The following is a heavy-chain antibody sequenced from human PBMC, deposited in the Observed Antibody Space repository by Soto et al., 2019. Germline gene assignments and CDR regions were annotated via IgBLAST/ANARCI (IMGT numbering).Heavy chain of an antibody. D-gene: IGHD4-4*01. Sequence: QVQLVQSGAEMKEPGSSVKVSCKTSGGTFSSSAISWLRQAPGQGLEWMGGIIPLFRTPDYAQKFQGRVKIAADESTSTAYMELSSLRSQDTAVYYCARDNDRLQLGGNYYYMLDVRGQGTTIYVSS. CDR2: IIPLFRTP. CDR3: ARDNDRLQLGGNYYYMLDV. V-gene: IGHV1-69*12. CDR1: GGTFSSSA. J-gene: IGHJ6*02.